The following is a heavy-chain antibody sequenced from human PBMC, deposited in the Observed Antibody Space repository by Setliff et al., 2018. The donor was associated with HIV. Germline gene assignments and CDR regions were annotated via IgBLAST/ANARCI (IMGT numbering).Heavy chain of an antibody. D-gene: IGHD5-18*01. CDR1: GFTFSDHY. V-gene: IGHV3-72*01. CDR3: TRHVDSGTYMDV. J-gene: IGHJ6*03. CDR2: TRNKANSYTT. Sequence: GGSLRLSCAASGFTFSDHYMDWVRQAPGKGLEWVGRTRNKANSYTTEYAASVKGRFTISRDDSKNSLYLQMNSLKSEDTAVYYCTRHVDSGTYMDVWGRGTTVTVSS.